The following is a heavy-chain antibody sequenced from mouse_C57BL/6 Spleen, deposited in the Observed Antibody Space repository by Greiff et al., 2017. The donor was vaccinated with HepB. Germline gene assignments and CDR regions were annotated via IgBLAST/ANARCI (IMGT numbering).Heavy chain of an antibody. D-gene: IGHD2-4*01. CDR3: TTGEIYYDYDGFAY. CDR2: IDPEDGDT. CDR1: GFNIKDYY. V-gene: IGHV14-1*01. Sequence: EVQLQQSGAELVRPGASVKLSCTASGFNIKDYYMHWVKQRPEQGLEWIGRIDPEDGDTEYAPKFQGKATMTADTSSNTAYLPLSSLTSEDTAVYYCTTGEIYYDYDGFAYWGQGTLVTVSA. J-gene: IGHJ3*01.